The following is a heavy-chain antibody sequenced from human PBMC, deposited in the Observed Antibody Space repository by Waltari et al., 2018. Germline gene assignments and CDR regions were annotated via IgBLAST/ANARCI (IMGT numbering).Heavy chain of an antibody. Sequence: QVQLQESGPGLVKPSQTLSLTCTVSGGSISSGSYSWSWIRQPAGKGLEWIRRIYTSGSNNYNPSHKSRVTISVDTSKNQLSLKLSSVTAADTAVYDCARELATITSNGYFDLWGRGTLVTVSS. V-gene: IGHV4-61*02. J-gene: IGHJ2*01. D-gene: IGHD5-12*01. CDR3: ARELATITSNGYFDL. CDR2: IYTSGSN. CDR1: GGSISSGSYS.